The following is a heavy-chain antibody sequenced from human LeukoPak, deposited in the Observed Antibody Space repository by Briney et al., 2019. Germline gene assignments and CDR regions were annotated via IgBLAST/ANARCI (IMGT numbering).Heavy chain of an antibody. D-gene: IGHD5-18*01. J-gene: IGHJ4*02. CDR3: AKNSGYSYGSYFDY. CDR1: GFTFSSYG. Sequence: PGGSLRLSCAASGFTFSSYGMHWVRQAPGKGLEWVAFIRYDGSNKYYADSVKGRFTISRDNSKNTLYLQMNSLRAGDTAVYYCAKNSGYSYGSYFDYWGQGTLGTVSS. CDR2: IRYDGSNK. V-gene: IGHV3-30*02.